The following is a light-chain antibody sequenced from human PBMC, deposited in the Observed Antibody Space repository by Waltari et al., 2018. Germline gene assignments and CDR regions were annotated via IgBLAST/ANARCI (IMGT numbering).Light chain of an antibody. CDR2: QSS. Sequence: SYELIQPPSVSVSPGQTARLTCPGDHLGDKYASWYQQRPAQSPVLVIYQSSTRPSGIPERFSGSNSGNTASLTIGGTQTMDEADYYCQAWDNNVVVFGGGTKLTVL. J-gene: IGLJ2*01. V-gene: IGLV3-1*01. CDR3: QAWDNNVVV. CDR1: HLGDKY.